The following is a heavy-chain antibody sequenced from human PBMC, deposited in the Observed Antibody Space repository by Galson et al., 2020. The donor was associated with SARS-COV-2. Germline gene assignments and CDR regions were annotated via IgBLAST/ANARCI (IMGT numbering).Heavy chain of an antibody. CDR1: GFTFSSYS. Sequence: NPGGSLRLSCAASGFTFSSYSMNWVRQAPGKGLEWVSSISSSSSYIYYADSVKGRFTISRDNAKNSLYLQMNSLRAEDTAVYYCARAARIYYDFWSGYSDDAFDIWGQGTMVTVSS. V-gene: IGHV3-21*01. J-gene: IGHJ3*02. CDR3: ARAARIYYDFWSGYSDDAFDI. D-gene: IGHD3-3*01. CDR2: ISSSSSYI.